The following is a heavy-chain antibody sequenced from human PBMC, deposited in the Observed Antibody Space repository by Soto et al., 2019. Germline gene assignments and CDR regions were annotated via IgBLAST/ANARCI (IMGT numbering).Heavy chain of an antibody. D-gene: IGHD1-7*01. V-gene: IGHV2-5*02. CDR3: AHSWEQQGELTPSSQH. Sequence: SGPTLVNPTQTLTLTCTFSGFSLSTSGVGVGWIRQPPGKALEWLALIYWDDDKRYSPSLKSRLTITKDTSKNQVVLTMTSMDPVDTATYYCAHSWEQQGELTPSSQHWGQGTLVTVSS. J-gene: IGHJ1*01. CDR1: GFSLSTSGVG. CDR2: IYWDDDK.